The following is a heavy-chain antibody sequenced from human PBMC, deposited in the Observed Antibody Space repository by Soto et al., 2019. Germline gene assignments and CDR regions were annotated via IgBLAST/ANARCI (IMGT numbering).Heavy chain of an antibody. CDR2: IYYSGST. D-gene: IGHD6-13*01. J-gene: IGHJ1*01. CDR3: ASLNPAGTYFPH. Sequence: QLQLQESGPGLVKPSETLSLTCTVSGGSISSSSYYWGWIRQPPGKGLEWIGSIYYSGSTYYNPSLKSRVTISVDTAKNQFSLKLSSVTAADTAVDYCASLNPAGTYFPHGGQGTLVTFSS. V-gene: IGHV4-39*01. CDR1: GGSISSSSYY.